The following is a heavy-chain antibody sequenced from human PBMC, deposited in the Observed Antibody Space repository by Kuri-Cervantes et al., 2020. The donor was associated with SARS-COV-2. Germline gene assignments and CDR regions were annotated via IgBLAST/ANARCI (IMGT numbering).Heavy chain of an antibody. J-gene: IGHJ4*02. Sequence: GSLRLSCTVSGGSISSYYWSWIRQPAGKGLEWIGRIYTSGSTNYNPSLKSRVTMSVDTSKNQFSLKLSSVTAADTAVYYCAREVRIQLWFVDYWGQGTLVTVSS. V-gene: IGHV4-4*07. CDR1: GGSISSYY. CDR3: AREVRIQLWFVDY. CDR2: IYTSGST. D-gene: IGHD5-18*01.